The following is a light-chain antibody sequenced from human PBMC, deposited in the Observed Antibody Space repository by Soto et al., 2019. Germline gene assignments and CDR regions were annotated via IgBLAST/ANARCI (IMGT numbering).Light chain of an antibody. V-gene: IGKV3-20*01. CDR1: QSVSSN. J-gene: IGKJ4*01. CDR2: AAS. CDR3: QHYDSSFT. Sequence: EIVMTQSPATRSLSPGERATLSCRASQSVSSNLAWYQQKPGQAPRLLIYAASSRATGIPDRFSGIGSGTDFTLTISRMEPEDFAVYYCQHYDSSFTFGGGTKVDIK.